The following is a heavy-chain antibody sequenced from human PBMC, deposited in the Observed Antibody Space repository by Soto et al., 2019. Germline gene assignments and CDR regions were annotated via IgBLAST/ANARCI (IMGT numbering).Heavy chain of an antibody. D-gene: IGHD3-22*01. V-gene: IGHV1-3*05. CDR3: VRGSGYYYREDY. Sequence: QVQLVQSGAEEKKPGASVKVSCKASGYTFTSYAMHWVLQAPGQRLEWMGWINAGNGNTKYSQKFQGRVTLTRDTSADTAYMELSSLRSEDTAVYYCVRGSGYYYREDYWGQGTLVTVSS. CDR1: GYTFTSYA. CDR2: INAGNGNT. J-gene: IGHJ4*02.